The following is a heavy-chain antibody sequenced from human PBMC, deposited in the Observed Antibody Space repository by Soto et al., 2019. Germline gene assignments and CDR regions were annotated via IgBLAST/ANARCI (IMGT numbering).Heavy chain of an antibody. Sequence: EVLLVESGGGLVKPGGSLRLSCAASGFTFSDYTMNWVRQAPGKGLEWVSSITSSGGYTYYAASVKGRFTISRDNAKKSVSLQMNSLSVEDTAVYFCARAPYRHLEWLLSKIDCWGQGIPVTVSS. CDR1: GFTFSDYT. J-gene: IGHJ4*02. CDR3: ARAPYRHLEWLLSKIDC. CDR2: ITSSGGYT. V-gene: IGHV3-21*02. D-gene: IGHD3-3*01.